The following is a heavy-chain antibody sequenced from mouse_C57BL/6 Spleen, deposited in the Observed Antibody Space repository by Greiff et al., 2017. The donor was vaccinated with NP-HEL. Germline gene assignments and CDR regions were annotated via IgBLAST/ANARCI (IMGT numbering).Heavy chain of an antibody. Sequence: EVKVEESGEGLVKPGGSLKLSCAASGFTFSSYAMSWVRQTPEKRLEWVAYISSGGDYIYYADTVKGRFTISRDNARNTLYLQMSSLKSDDTAMYYCTRASYYGYYAMDYWGQGTSVTVSS. CDR2: ISSGGDYI. J-gene: IGHJ4*01. V-gene: IGHV5-9-1*02. D-gene: IGHD1-2*01. CDR3: TRASYYGYYAMDY. CDR1: GFTFSSYA.